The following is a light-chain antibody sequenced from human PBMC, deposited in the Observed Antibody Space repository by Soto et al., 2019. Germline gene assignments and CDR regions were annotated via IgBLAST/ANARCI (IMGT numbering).Light chain of an antibody. J-gene: IGLJ1*01. V-gene: IGLV2-14*01. Sequence: QSALTQPASVSGSPGQSITISCTGTSSDVGGYNYVSWYQQHPGKAPKLIIYEVSNRPSEISNRFSGSKSGNTASLTISGLQAEDEADYYCSSYTSGSTYVFGTGTMVTVL. CDR1: SSDVGGYNY. CDR2: EVS. CDR3: SSYTSGSTYV.